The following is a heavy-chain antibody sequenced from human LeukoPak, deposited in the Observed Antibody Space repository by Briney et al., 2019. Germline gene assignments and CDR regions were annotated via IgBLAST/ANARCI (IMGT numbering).Heavy chain of an antibody. CDR2: TYYSGST. D-gene: IGHD3-22*01. V-gene: IGHV4-59*01. CDR3: AARYYDSSGYLFPDDY. Sequence: PSETLSLTCTVSAGSISSYYWSWNRHRPGKELEWIGNTYYSGSTNYNPSLKSRVTISVDTSKNQFSLKVSSMTAADTAVYYCAARYYDSSGYLFPDDYWGQGILVTVSS. J-gene: IGHJ4*02. CDR1: AGSISSYY.